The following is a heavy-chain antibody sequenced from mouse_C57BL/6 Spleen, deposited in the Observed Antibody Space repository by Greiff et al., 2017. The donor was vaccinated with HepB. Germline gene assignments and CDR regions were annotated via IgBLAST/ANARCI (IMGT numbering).Heavy chain of an antibody. CDR3: ARESSSFDY. V-gene: IGHV3-6*01. CDR1: GYSITSGYY. D-gene: IGHD1-1*01. CDR2: ISYDGSN. Sequence: EVKLQESGPGLVKPSQSLSLTCSVTGYSITSGYYWNWIRQFPGNKLEWMGYISYDGSNNYNPSLKNRISSTRDTSKNQFFLKFNSVTTEDTATYYCARESSSFDYWGQGTTLTVSS. J-gene: IGHJ2*01.